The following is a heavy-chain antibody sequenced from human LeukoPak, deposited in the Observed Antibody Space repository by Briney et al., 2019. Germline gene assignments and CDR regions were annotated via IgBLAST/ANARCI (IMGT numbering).Heavy chain of an antibody. D-gene: IGHD2-2*01. CDR2: TYYRSKWYN. CDR3: ARELESRLYCSSTSCYPVSFDY. V-gene: IGHV6-1*01. J-gene: IGHJ4*02. CDR1: GDSVSSNSAA. Sequence: SQTLSLTCAISGDSVSSNSAAWNWIRQSPSRGLEWLGRTYYRSKWYNDYAVSVKSRITINPDTSKNQSSLQLNSVTPEDTAVYYCARELESRLYCSSTSCYPVSFDYWGQGTLVTVSS.